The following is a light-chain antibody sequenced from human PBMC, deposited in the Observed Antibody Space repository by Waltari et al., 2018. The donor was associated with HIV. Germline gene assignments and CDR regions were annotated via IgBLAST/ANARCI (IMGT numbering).Light chain of an antibody. CDR1: QSVSSSY. J-gene: IGKJ1*01. CDR2: GAS. V-gene: IGKV3-20*01. Sequence: EIVLTQSPGTLSLSPGERATLSCRASQSVSSSYLAWHQQKSGQAPRLLIYGASRRATGIPDRFSGSGSGTEFTLTIARLEPEDFAVYYCQQSETFGQGTRVEIK. CDR3: QQSET.